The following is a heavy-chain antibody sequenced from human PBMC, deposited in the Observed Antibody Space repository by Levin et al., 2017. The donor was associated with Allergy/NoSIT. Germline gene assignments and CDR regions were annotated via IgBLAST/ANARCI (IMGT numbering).Heavy chain of an antibody. V-gene: IGHV3-23*01. Sequence: GGSLRLSCAASGFTFSSYAMSWVRQAPGKGLEWVSAISGSGGSTYYADSVKGRFTISRDNSKNTPYLQMNSLRAEDTAVYYCAKHGPFDCSSTSCYPTYYYDYYMDVWGKGTTVTVSS. J-gene: IGHJ6*03. CDR1: GFTFSSYA. CDR2: ISGSGGST. CDR3: AKHGPFDCSSTSCYPTYYYDYYMDV. D-gene: IGHD2-2*01.